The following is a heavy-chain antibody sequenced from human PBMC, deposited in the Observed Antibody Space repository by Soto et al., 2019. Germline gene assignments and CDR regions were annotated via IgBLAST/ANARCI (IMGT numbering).Heavy chain of an antibody. J-gene: IGHJ4*02. CDR2: IKQDGSEK. CDR1: GFTFSSYW. V-gene: IGHV3-7*03. Sequence: GGSLRLSCAASGFTFSSYWMSWVRQAPGKGLEWVANIKQDGSEKYYVDSVKRRFTISRDNAKNSLYLQMNSLRAEDPAVYYCARAYRSGPRRAYSSGWDYFDYWGQGTLGTVSS. D-gene: IGHD6-19*01. CDR3: ARAYRSGPRRAYSSGWDYFDY.